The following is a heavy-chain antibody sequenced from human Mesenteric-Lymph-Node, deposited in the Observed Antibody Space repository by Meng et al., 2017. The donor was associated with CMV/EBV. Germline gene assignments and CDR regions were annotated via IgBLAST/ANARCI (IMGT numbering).Heavy chain of an antibody. J-gene: IGHJ6*02. CDR3: AKSAVVVPKFYYYGVDV. Sequence: GGSLRLSCTASGFTFHKYAMTWVRQAPGKGLEWVSVIYSGGSSTSYADSVKGRFTISRDNSENTLYLQMNSLRAEDTAVYYRAKSAVVVPKFYYYGVDVWGQGTTVTVSS. CDR2: IYSGGSST. V-gene: IGHV3-23*03. CDR1: GFTFHKYA. D-gene: IGHD2-2*01.